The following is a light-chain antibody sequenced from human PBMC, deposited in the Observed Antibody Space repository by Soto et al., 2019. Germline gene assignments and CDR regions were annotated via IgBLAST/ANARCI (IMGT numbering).Light chain of an antibody. CDR2: DAS. CDR1: QGISSY. CDR3: QQRSEWPIT. V-gene: IGKV3-11*01. Sequence: EIVLTQSPATLSLSPGERATLSCRASQGISSYLAWYQQKPGQAPRLFIYDASNRATGIPARFSGSGSGTDFTLTISSLEPEDFAVYYCQQRSEWPITFGQGTRLEIK. J-gene: IGKJ5*01.